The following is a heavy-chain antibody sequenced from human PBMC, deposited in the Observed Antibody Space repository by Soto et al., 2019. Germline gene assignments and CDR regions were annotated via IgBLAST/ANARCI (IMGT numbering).Heavy chain of an antibody. J-gene: IGHJ4*02. V-gene: IGHV3-53*01. D-gene: IGHD4-4*01. CDR1: GFTVSSNY. Sequence: GGSLRLSCAASGFTVSSNYMSWVRQAPGKGLEWVSVIYSGGSTYYADSVKGRFTISRDNSKNTLYLQMNSLRAEDTAVYYCARDMGNDYSKEYWGQGTLVTVSS. CDR3: ARDMGNDYSKEY. CDR2: IYSGGST.